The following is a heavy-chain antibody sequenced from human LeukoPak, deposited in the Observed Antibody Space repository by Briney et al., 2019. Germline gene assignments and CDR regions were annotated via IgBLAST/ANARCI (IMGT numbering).Heavy chain of an antibody. V-gene: IGHV3-30*18. CDR2: ISYDGSNK. D-gene: IGHD6-19*01. J-gene: IGHJ4*02. CDR3: AKAEQWPVPRTGWAIDY. Sequence: PGGSLRLSCAASGFTFSSYGMHWVRQAPGKGLEWVALISYDGSNKYYADSVKGRFTISRDNYKNTLYLQMNSLRAEDTAVYYCAKAEQWPVPRTGWAIDYWGQGTLVTVSS. CDR1: GFTFSSYG.